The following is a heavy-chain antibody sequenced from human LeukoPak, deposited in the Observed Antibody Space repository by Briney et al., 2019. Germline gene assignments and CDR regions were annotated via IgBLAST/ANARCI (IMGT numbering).Heavy chain of an antibody. CDR2: INHSGST. CDR1: GFIFSDYY. D-gene: IGHD2-15*01. V-gene: IGHV4-34*01. CDR3: ARKLVVVAATRWWDDYYYYYMDV. J-gene: IGHJ6*03. Sequence: GSLRLSCAASGFIFSDYYMSWIRQAPGKGLEWIGEINHSGSTNYNPSLKSRVTISVDTSKNQFSLKLSSVTAADTAVYYCARKLVVVAATRWWDDYYYYYMDVWGKGTTVTISS.